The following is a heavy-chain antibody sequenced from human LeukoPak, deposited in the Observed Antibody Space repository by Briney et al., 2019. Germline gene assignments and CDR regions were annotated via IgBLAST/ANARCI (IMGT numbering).Heavy chain of an antibody. CDR1: GFTFLNNW. D-gene: IGHD1-26*01. V-gene: IGHV3-7*03. CDR3: TSISLGANEDY. Sequence: GGSLRLSCEASGFTFLNNWMNWIRQTPGKGLEWVANIRPDASDTGYVDSVKGRFTISRDNAKNLLYLQMNSLRVDDTAVYYCTSISLGANEDYWGQGTRVTVSS. CDR2: IRPDASDT. J-gene: IGHJ4*02.